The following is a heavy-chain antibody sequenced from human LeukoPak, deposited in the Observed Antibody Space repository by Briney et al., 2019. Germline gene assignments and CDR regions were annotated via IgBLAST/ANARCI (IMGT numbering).Heavy chain of an antibody. CDR3: ARVLQVGVTWERYFDL. J-gene: IGHJ2*01. V-gene: IGHV1-2*02. CDR1: GYSFTAYS. CDR2: INSDSGGT. Sequence: ASVKVSCRASGYSFTAYSMHWVRQAPGQGLEWMGWINSDSGGTDSAQKFQGRVTMTRDTSISTAYMELSRLKSDDTAVYYCARVLQVGVTWERYFDLWGRGTLVTVSS. D-gene: IGHD1-26*01.